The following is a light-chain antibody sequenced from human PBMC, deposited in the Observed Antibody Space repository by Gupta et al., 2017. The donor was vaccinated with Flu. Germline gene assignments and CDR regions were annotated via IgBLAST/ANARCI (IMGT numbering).Light chain of an antibody. Sequence: GNNIGTKIVRWYQQKPGHAPVLVVYDDSDRPSGIPERFSGSNSGTTATLTINRVEAGDEADYYCQVWDGTIHHFYVFGNVTKVTVL. J-gene: IGLJ1*01. V-gene: IGLV3-21*02. CDR1: NIGTKI. CDR2: DDS. CDR3: QVWDGTIHHFYV.